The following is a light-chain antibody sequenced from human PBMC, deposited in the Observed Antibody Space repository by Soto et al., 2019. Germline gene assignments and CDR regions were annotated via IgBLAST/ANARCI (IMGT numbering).Light chain of an antibody. V-gene: IGKV3-20*01. CDR1: QSINNNY. J-gene: IGKJ1*01. CDR3: QQYGGSPRT. Sequence: IVLTQSPGTLSLSPGERAALSCRASQSINNNYLAWYQQKPGQAPRLLIYGASSRPTGIPDRFSGSGSGTDFTLTISRLEPEDFALYYCQQYGGSPRTFGQGTEVEIK. CDR2: GAS.